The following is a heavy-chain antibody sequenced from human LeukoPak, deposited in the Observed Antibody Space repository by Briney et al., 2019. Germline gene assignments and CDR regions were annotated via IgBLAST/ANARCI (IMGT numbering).Heavy chain of an antibody. CDR3: ARGRIVGAELPYFDY. Sequence: PSETLSLICAVSGGSISSGGYSWSWLRQPPGKGLEWIGYIYYSGSTNYNPSLKSRVTISVDTSKNQFSLKLSSVTAADTAVYYCARGRIVGAELPYFDYWGQGTLVTVSS. CDR1: GGSISSGGYS. D-gene: IGHD1-26*01. V-gene: IGHV4-61*08. CDR2: IYYSGST. J-gene: IGHJ4*02.